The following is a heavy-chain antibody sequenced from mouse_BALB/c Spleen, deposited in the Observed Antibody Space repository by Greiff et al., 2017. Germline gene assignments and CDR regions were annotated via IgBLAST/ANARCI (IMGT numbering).Heavy chain of an antibody. CDR3: ARVANEGY. V-gene: IGHV14-3*02. J-gene: IGHJ2*01. CDR1: GFNIKDTY. D-gene: IGHD1-1*01. Sequence: EVQRVESGAELVKPGASVKLSCTASGFNIKDTYMHWVKQRPEQGLEWIGRIDPANGNTKYDPKFQGKATITADTSSNTAYLQLSSLTSEDTAVYYCARVANEGYWGQGTTLTVSS. CDR2: IDPANGNT.